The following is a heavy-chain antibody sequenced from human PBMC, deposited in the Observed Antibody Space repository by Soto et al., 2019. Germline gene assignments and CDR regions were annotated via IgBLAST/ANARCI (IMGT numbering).Heavy chain of an antibody. CDR2: NYYSGST. Sequence: PSETLSLTCTVSGGSISSYYWSWIRQPPGKGLEWIGYNYYSGSTNYNPSLKSRVTISVDTSKNQFSLKLSSVTAADTAVYYCARGYTVATNWFDPWGQGTLVTVSS. V-gene: IGHV4-59*01. CDR1: GGSISSYY. J-gene: IGHJ5*02. D-gene: IGHD3-16*02. CDR3: ARGYTVATNWFDP.